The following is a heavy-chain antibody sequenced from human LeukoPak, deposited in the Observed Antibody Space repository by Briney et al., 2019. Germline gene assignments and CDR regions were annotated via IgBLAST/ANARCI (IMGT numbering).Heavy chain of an antibody. CDR3: ARDAYSSGWYIDY. CDR1: GLTVSSNC. D-gene: IGHD6-19*01. J-gene: IGHJ4*02. Sequence: PGGSLRLSCAASGLTVSSNCMSWVRQAPGKGLEWVSFIYSGGNTYYADPVKGRFTISRDNSKNTVHLQMNSLRAEDTAVYYCARDAYSSGWYIDYWGQGTLVTVSS. CDR2: IYSGGNT. V-gene: IGHV3-53*01.